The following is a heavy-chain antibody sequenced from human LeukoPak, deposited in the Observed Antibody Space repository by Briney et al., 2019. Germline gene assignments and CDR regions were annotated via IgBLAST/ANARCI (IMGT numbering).Heavy chain of an antibody. CDR1: GYTFTSYA. Sequence: GASVKVSCKASGYTFTSYAMHWVRQAPGQRLEWMGWINAGNGNTKYSQKFQGRVTITRDTSASTAYMELSSLRSEDTAVYYCARVIGSLGDSSPWDWFDPWGQGTLVTVSS. V-gene: IGHV1-3*01. CDR2: INAGNGNT. J-gene: IGHJ5*02. CDR3: ARVIGSLGDSSPWDWFDP. D-gene: IGHD3-22*01.